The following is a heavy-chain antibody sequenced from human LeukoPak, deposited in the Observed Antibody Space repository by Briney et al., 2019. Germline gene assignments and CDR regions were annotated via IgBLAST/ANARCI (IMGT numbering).Heavy chain of an antibody. D-gene: IGHD4-23*01. CDR2: ISYDGSNK. Sequence: GRSLRLSCAASGFTFGSYAMHWVRQAPGKGLEWVAVISYDGSNKYYADSVKGRFTISRDNSKNTLYLQMNSLRAEDTAVYYCARGVYGGNPRLDYWGQGTLVTVSS. CDR1: GFTFGSYA. J-gene: IGHJ4*02. CDR3: ARGVYGGNPRLDY. V-gene: IGHV3-30*01.